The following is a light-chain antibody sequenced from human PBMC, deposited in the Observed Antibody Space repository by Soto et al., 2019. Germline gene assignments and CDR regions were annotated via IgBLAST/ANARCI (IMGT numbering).Light chain of an antibody. CDR1: SSDVGAHNF. J-gene: IGLJ1*01. V-gene: IGLV2-14*01. CDR3: NSYTSSNTYV. CDR2: GVS. Sequence: QSVLTQPASVSGSPGQAITISCSGSSSDVGAHNFVSWYQHHPGKAPKLMIYGVSNRPSGVSNRFSGSMSGNTASLTISGLQAEDEADYYCNSYTSSNTYVFGSGTKVTVL.